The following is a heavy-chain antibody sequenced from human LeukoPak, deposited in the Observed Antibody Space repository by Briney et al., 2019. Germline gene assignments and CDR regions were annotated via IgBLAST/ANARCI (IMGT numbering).Heavy chain of an antibody. CDR2: FSYRGGA. V-gene: IGHV4-39*07. D-gene: IGHD3-10*01. CDR1: GGSIGSSSYF. Sequence: SETLSLTCTASGGSIGSSSYFWGWIRQPSGKGLEWIGSFSYRGGAYHNPSLASRVTISRDTSTSQFSLKLRSVTAADTAVYYCARQVARSLISLRLVSLDSFDIWGQGTTVTVSS. CDR3: ARQVARSLISLRLVSLDSFDI. J-gene: IGHJ3*02.